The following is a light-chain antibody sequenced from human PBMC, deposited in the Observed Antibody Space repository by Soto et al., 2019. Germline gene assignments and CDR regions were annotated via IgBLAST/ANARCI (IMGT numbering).Light chain of an antibody. CDR2: LNSDGSH. CDR1: SGHSSYA. V-gene: IGLV4-69*01. CDR3: QTWGTGIQV. J-gene: IGLJ3*02. Sequence: QSVLTQSPSASASLGASVKLTCTLSSGHSSYAISWHQQQPEKGPRYLMKLNSDGSHSKGDGIPDRFSGSSSGAERYLTISSLQSEVEADYYCQTWGTGIQVVGGGTKLTVL.